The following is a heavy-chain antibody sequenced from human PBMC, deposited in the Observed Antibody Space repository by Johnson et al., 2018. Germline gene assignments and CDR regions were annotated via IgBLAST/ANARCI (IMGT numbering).Heavy chain of an antibody. CDR1: GASMTTSYYY. V-gene: IGHV4-31*03. CDR3: ARGLPITLKEGGTACDI. CDR2: IYTTGSI. D-gene: IGHD3-22*01. J-gene: IGHJ3*02. Sequence: QVQLQESGPGLMKPSETLSLTCSVSGASMTTSYYYWSWVRQHPGQGLEWIGYIYTTGSIDYNPLLKSRTTIPLDTSQNQFSLGLRSLPAADTATYYCARGLPITLKEGGTACDIGGRGTMVCVSS.